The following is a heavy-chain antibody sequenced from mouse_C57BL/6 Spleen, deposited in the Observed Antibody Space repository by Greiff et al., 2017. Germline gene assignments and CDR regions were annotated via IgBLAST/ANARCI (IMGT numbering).Heavy chain of an antibody. CDR2: IDPETGGT. V-gene: IGHV1-15*01. J-gene: IGHJ3*01. CDR3: TRKLWFAY. Sequence: VQLQQSGAELVRPGASVTLSCKASGYTFTDYEMHWVKQTPVHGLEWIGAIDPETGGTAYNQKFKGKAILTADKSSSTAYMELRSLTSEDSAFYYCTRKLWFAYWGQGTLVTVSA. CDR1: GYTFTDYE.